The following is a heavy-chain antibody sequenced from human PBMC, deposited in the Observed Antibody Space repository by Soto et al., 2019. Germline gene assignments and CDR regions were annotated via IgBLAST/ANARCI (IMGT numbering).Heavy chain of an antibody. Sequence: QVQLVESGGGVVQPGRSLRLSCAASGFTFSSYGMHWVRQAPGKGLEWVAVISYDGSNKYYADSVKGRFTISRDNSKNTLYLQMNSLRAEDTAVYYCAKGSQWLAQLDYWGQGTLVTVSS. J-gene: IGHJ4*02. V-gene: IGHV3-30*18. D-gene: IGHD6-19*01. CDR1: GFTFSSYG. CDR2: ISYDGSNK. CDR3: AKGSQWLAQLDY.